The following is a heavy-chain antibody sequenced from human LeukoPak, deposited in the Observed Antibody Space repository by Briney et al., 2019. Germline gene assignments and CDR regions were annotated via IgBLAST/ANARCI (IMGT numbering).Heavy chain of an antibody. D-gene: IGHD3-3*01. CDR2: ISHDGSNK. Sequence: GGSLRLSCAASGFSSSAYGMHWVRQAPGKGLEWVAVISHDGSNKYYADSVKGRFTISRDNSKNTLYLQMNSPRAEDTAVYYCARTYYDFWSGYLYYFDYWGQGTLVTVSS. J-gene: IGHJ4*02. CDR1: GFSSSAYG. V-gene: IGHV3-30*03. CDR3: ARTYYDFWSGYLYYFDY.